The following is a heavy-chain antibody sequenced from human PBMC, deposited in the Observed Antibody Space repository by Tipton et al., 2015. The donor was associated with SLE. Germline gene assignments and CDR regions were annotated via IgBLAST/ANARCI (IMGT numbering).Heavy chain of an antibody. CDR3: ARREPDGRFDY. CDR2: IYYSGST. D-gene: IGHD1-14*01. V-gene: IGHV4-31*03. Sequence: TLSLTCTVSGGSINSGGYYWSWIRQHPGKGLEWIGYIYYSGSTYYNPSLKSRVTISVDTSKNQFSLKLSSVTAADTAVYYCARREPDGRFDYWGQGTLVTVSS. J-gene: IGHJ4*02. CDR1: GGSINSGGYY.